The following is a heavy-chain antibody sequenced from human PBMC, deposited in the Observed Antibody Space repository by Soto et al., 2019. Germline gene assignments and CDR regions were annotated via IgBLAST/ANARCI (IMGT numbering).Heavy chain of an antibody. CDR2: ISRSSSTI. Sequence: EVQLVESGGGLVQPGGSLRLSCVASGFTLSRYSMNWVRQAPGKGLEWVSYISRSSSTIYYADSVKGRFTISRDNAANSLSLQMTSLRAENTAVYYCARDLAGDIPDYWGPGTRVTVSS. V-gene: IGHV3-48*01. CDR1: GFTLSRYS. CDR3: ARDLAGDIPDY. J-gene: IGHJ4*02. D-gene: IGHD2-15*01.